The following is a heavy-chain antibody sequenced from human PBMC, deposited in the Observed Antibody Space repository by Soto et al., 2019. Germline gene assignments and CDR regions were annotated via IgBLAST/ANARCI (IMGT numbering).Heavy chain of an antibody. CDR3: ARGGARWPCYFDS. CDR1: GGSISGDYY. V-gene: IGHV4-30-4*08. J-gene: IGHJ4*02. Sequence: QVRLHESGPGLVKPSQTLSLTFSVSGGSISGDYYWSWIRQSPEKGLYWIGYIYYSGSPYSNPALKSRLSMSPDTSKNQFSLKLRSVTAADTAVYYCARGGARWPCYFDSWGQGALVAVSS. D-gene: IGHD2-15*01. CDR2: IYYSGSP.